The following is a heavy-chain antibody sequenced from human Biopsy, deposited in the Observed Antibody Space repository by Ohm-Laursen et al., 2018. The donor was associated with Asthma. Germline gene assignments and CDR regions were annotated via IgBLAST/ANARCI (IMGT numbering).Heavy chain of an antibody. CDR1: GGTFSNFA. D-gene: IGHD6-19*01. CDR2: IMTDFGTT. Sequence: ESSVKVSCKAPGGTFSNFAISWVRQAPGQGLEWLGGIMTDFGTTNYAQKFQGRVTITADESTSTAYMEVTSLRSEDPAIYYCARCQVGYSSGWSLLLKKIYYSGMDVWGQGTAVTVSS. CDR3: ARCQVGYSSGWSLLLKKIYYSGMDV. J-gene: IGHJ6*02. V-gene: IGHV1-69*01.